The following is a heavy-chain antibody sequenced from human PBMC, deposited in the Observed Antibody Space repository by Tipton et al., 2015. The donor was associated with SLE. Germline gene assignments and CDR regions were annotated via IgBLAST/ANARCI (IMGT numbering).Heavy chain of an antibody. CDR3: AVVVRSTSIDH. CDR2: IRYDGSDK. Sequence: SGFTFRSYSMHWVHQAPGKGLEWVTFIRYDGSDKFYAASVKGRFTITRDNSKNTLFLQMTNLRPEDTAVYFCAVVVRSTSIDHWCQGTLVSVSS. D-gene: IGHD2-15*01. V-gene: IGHV3-30*02. CDR1: GFTFRSYS. J-gene: IGHJ4*02.